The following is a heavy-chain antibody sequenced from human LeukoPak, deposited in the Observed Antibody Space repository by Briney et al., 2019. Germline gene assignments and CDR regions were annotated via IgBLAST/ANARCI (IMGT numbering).Heavy chain of an antibody. V-gene: IGHV3-23*01. CDR3: AKDLVGQLVVGALSS. CDR1: GFTFSNYA. J-gene: IGHJ4*02. CDR2: ISGVSSGT. D-gene: IGHD6-13*01. Sequence: GGSLRLSCAASGFTFSNYAMAWVRQAPGKGLEWVSAISGVSSGTYYADSVKGRFTISRDNSKNTLYLQMNSLRAEDTAIYYCAKDLVGQLVVGALSSWGQGTLVTVSS.